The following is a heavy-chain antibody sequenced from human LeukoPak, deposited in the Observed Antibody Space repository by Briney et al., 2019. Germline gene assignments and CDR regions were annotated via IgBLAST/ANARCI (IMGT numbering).Heavy chain of an antibody. Sequence: GGSLRLSCAASGFMFNTYWMSWVRQAPGKGLEWVANIKQDGNEKYYADSVKGRFTISRDNGKNSLDLQMNSLRADDTAVYYCARDTLGEGEDANYAVYYFDYWGQGTVVTVSS. CDR1: GFMFNTYW. V-gene: IGHV3-7*01. CDR2: IKQDGNEK. CDR3: ARDTLGEGEDANYAVYYFDY. D-gene: IGHD4/OR15-4a*01. J-gene: IGHJ4*02.